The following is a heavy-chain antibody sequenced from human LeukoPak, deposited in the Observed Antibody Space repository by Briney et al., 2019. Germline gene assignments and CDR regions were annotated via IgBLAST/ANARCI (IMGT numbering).Heavy chain of an antibody. CDR1: GGSISSSNW. CDR2: IYHSGST. Sequence: SGTLSLTCAVSGGSISSSNWWSWVRQPPGKGLEWIGEIYHSGSTNYNPSLKSRVTISVDKSKNQFSLKLSSVTAADTAVYYCARHTYYYGSGSYDDYWGQGTLVTVSS. V-gene: IGHV4-4*02. D-gene: IGHD3-10*01. CDR3: ARHTYYYGSGSYDDY. J-gene: IGHJ4*02.